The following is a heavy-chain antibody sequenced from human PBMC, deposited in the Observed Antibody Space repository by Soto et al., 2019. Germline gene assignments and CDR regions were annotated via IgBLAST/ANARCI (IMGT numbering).Heavy chain of an antibody. Sequence: PGGSLRLSFAASGFTFSSYSMNWVRQAPGKGLEWVSSISSSSSYIYYADSVKGRFTISRDNAKNSLYLQMNSLRAEDTAVYYCARATPPVYSSSSGGSDYWGQGT. CDR3: ARATPPVYSSSSGGSDY. CDR2: ISSSSSYI. CDR1: GFTFSSYS. D-gene: IGHD6-6*01. J-gene: IGHJ4*02. V-gene: IGHV3-21*01.